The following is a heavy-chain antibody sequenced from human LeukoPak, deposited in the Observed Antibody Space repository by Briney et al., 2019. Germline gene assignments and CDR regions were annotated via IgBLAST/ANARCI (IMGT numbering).Heavy chain of an antibody. Sequence: SVKVSCKASGGTFSSYAISWVRQAPGQGLEWMGGIIPIFGTANYAQKFQGRVTITADESTSTAYMELSSLRSDDTAVYYCARDSRTTVTTLSRHYMDVWGKGTTVTISS. J-gene: IGHJ6*03. CDR2: IIPIFGTA. V-gene: IGHV1-69*13. D-gene: IGHD4-17*01. CDR1: GGTFSSYA. CDR3: ARDSRTTVTTLSRHYMDV.